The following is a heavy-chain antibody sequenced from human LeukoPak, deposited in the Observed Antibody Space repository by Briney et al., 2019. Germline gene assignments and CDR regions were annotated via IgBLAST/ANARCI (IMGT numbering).Heavy chain of an antibody. CDR1: GFTFSSYW. V-gene: IGHV3-7*01. Sequence: GGSLRLSCAASGFTFSSYWMSWVRQAPGKGLEWVANIKQDGSEKYYVDSVKGRFTISRDNAKNSLYLQMNSLRAEDTAVYYCARQAVLGVATTDYYYMDVWGKGTTVTVSS. CDR3: ARQAVLGVATTDYYYMDV. J-gene: IGHJ6*03. CDR2: IKQDGSEK. D-gene: IGHD5-12*01.